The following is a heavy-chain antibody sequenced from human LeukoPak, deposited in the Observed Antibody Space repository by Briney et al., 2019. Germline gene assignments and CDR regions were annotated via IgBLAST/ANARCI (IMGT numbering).Heavy chain of an antibody. CDR2: IYYSGST. D-gene: IGHD3-22*01. CDR3: ARSSWGYYDSSGYEFDY. CDR1: GGSISSSSYY. Sequence: SETLSLTCTVSGGSISSSSYYWGWIRQPPWKGLEWIGSIYYSGSTYYNPSLKSRVTISVDTSKNQFSLKLSSVTAADTAVYYCARSSWGYYDSSGYEFDYWGQGTLVTVSS. V-gene: IGHV4-39*01. J-gene: IGHJ4*02.